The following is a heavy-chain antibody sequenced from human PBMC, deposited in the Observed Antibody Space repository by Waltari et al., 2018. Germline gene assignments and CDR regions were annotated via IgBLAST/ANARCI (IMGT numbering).Heavy chain of an antibody. V-gene: IGHV4-39*07. CDR3: ARDRSWYEVFVY. CDR1: GGPISNDLYY. J-gene: IGHJ4*02. Sequence: QLQLQESGPGLVKSSEPLSLPCTVSGGPISNDLYYWGWIRQSPGRGLEWIGSIYHRGTTYYNPSLQSRVTISVDTSKNQFSLKLTSVTSADTAVYYCARDRSWYEVFVYWGQGTLVTVSS. D-gene: IGHD6-13*01. CDR2: IYHRGTT.